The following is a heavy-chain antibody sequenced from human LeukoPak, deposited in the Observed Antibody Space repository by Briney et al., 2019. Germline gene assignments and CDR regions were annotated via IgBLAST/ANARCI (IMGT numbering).Heavy chain of an antibody. CDR3: ARPYYYDSRIDP. CDR1: TGSIGSGDYY. V-gene: IGHV4-30-4*01. J-gene: IGHJ5*02. D-gene: IGHD3-22*01. CDR2: MYYSGST. Sequence: SETLSLTCTVSTGSIGSGDYYWSWIRQPPGKGLEWIGYMYYSGSTYYNPSLKSRVTISLDTSKNQFSLKLNSVTAADTAVYYCARPYYYDSRIDPWGQGTLVTVSS.